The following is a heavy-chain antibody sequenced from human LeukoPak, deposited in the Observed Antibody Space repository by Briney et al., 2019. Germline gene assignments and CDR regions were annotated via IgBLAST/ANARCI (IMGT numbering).Heavy chain of an antibody. CDR1: GYTFTSYG. CDR3: ARDATHDYGDYFDY. D-gene: IGHD4-17*01. Sequence: GAPVKVSCKASGYTFTSYGISWLRQAPGQGLEWMEWISAYNGNTNYAQKLQGRVTMTTDTSTSTAYMELRSLRSDDTAVYYCARDATHDYGDYFDYWGQGTLVTVSS. CDR2: ISAYNGNT. J-gene: IGHJ4*02. V-gene: IGHV1-18*01.